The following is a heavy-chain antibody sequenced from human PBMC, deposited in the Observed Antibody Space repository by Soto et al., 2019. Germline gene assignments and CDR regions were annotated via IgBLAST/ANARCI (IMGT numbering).Heavy chain of an antibody. Sequence: ASVKVSCKASGYTFTGYYMHWERQAPGQGLGWMGWINPNSGGTNYAQKFQGWVTMTRDTSISTAYMELGRLRSDDTAVYYCAREFRMVRGVIKYYYYYGMDVWGQGTTVTVSS. CDR3: AREFRMVRGVIKYYYYYGMDV. V-gene: IGHV1-2*04. CDR2: INPNSGGT. CDR1: GYTFTGYY. J-gene: IGHJ6*02. D-gene: IGHD3-10*01.